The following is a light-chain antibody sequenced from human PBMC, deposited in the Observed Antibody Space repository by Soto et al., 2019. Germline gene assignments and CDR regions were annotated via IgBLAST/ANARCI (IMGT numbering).Light chain of an antibody. CDR2: AAS. J-gene: IGKJ5*01. CDR3: QQANSCPLT. CDR1: QGFSTW. Sequence: DIQMTQSPSSVSASVGDRVTLTCRASQGFSTWLAWYQQKPGKAPKLLIYAASSLQSGVPSRFSCSGSGTDFTLTIRSLQPEDFATYYCQQANSCPLTFG. V-gene: IGKV1-12*01.